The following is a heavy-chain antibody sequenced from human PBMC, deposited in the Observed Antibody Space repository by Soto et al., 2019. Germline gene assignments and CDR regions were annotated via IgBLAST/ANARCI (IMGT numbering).Heavy chain of an antibody. V-gene: IGHV5-10-1*01. Sequence: PGESLKISCKASGYTFINYWITWVRQMPGRGLEWMGRIDPRDSYTNYSPSFQGHVTISADRSLNTVYLQWTSLKASDTAMYYCSKQAVRALQGADDPWGQGTLVTVSS. D-gene: IGHD3-10*01. CDR3: SKQAVRALQGADDP. CDR1: GYTFINYW. CDR2: IDPRDSYT. J-gene: IGHJ5*02.